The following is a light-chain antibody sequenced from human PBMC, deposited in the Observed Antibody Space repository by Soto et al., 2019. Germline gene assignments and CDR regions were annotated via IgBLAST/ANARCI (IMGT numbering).Light chain of an antibody. CDR3: QQLYTLPFT. CDR2: NAS. Sequence: DIQLTQDPSSLSSSVGHRFTITCRASQTISTYLLWYHQKPGRAPNLLIYNASTLHSGVPSKFSGSGSGTDFTLTISGLQPEDFATYHCQQLYTLPFTFGQGTRLEIK. J-gene: IGKJ5*01. CDR1: QTISTY. V-gene: IGKV1-39*01.